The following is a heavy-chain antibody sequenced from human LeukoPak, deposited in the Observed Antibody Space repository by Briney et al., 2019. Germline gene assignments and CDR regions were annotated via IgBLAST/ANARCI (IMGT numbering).Heavy chain of an antibody. D-gene: IGHD3-16*01. Sequence: SETLSLTCTVSGGSISSYYWSWIRQPPGKGPEWIGYISYTGSTNYNPSLKSRVTISLDTSKNQFSLNLSSVTAADTAAYYCARDGAPGGSAYFDYWGQGTLVTVSS. J-gene: IGHJ4*02. CDR1: GGSISSYY. CDR2: ISYTGST. CDR3: ARDGAPGGSAYFDY. V-gene: IGHV4-59*01.